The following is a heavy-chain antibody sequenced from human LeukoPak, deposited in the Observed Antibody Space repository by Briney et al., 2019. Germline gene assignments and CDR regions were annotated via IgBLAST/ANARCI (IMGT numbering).Heavy chain of an antibody. CDR2: ISGSGGST. J-gene: IGHJ6*03. CDR1: GFTFSSYA. D-gene: IGHD3-3*01. V-gene: IGHV3-23*01. Sequence: GGSLRLSCAASGFTFSSYAMNWVRQAPGKGLEWVSAISGSGGSTYYADSVKGRFTISRDNSKNTLYLQMNSLRAEDTAVYYCAKAADYDFWSGYFGYYYYYMDVWGKGATVTVSS. CDR3: AKAADYDFWSGYFGYYYYYMDV.